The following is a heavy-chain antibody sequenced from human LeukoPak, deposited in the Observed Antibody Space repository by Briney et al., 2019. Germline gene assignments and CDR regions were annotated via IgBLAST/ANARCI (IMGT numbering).Heavy chain of an antibody. CDR3: ARHGGLLWFGELSAYNWFDP. V-gene: IGHV4-34*01. D-gene: IGHD3-10*01. CDR2: INHSGST. Sequence: SETLSLTCAVYGGSFSGYYWSWIRQPPGKGLEWIGEINHSGSTNYNPSLKSRVTISVDTSKNQFSLKLSSVTAADTAVYYCARHGGLLWFGELSAYNWFDPWGQGTLVTVSS. CDR1: GGSFSGYY. J-gene: IGHJ5*02.